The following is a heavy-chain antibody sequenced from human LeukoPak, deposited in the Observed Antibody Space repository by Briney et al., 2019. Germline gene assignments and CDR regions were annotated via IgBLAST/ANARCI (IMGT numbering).Heavy chain of an antibody. CDR3: AKVPDY. CDR1: GITFSSYG. J-gene: IGHJ4*02. V-gene: IGHV3-23*01. CDR2: IGNSGGNT. Sequence: GGSLRLSCAASGITFSSYGMSWFRQAPGKGLEWVSTIGNSGGNTYYADSVKGRFTISRDNSKNTLYLQMNSLSADDTAVYYCAKVPDYWGQGTLVTVSS.